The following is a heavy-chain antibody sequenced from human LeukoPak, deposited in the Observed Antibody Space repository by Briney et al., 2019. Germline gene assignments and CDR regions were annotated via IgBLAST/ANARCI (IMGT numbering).Heavy chain of an antibody. CDR1: GGSISSYY. Sequence: SETLSLTCTVSGGSISSYYWTWIRQPPGKGLEWIGYIYYTGNTNYNPSLKSRVTISVDTSKNQFSLKLSSVTAAATAVYYCARRRAEVLDYWGQGTLVTVSS. V-gene: IGHV4-59*08. CDR2: IYYTGNT. CDR3: ARRRAEVLDY. D-gene: IGHD1-1*01. J-gene: IGHJ4*02.